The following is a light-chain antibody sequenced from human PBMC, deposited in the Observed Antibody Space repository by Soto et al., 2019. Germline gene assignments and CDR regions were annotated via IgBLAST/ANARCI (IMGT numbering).Light chain of an antibody. CDR3: HQYNSYSRT. V-gene: IGKV1-5*03. CDR1: QSISSW. Sequence: DIQMTQSPSTLSASVGDRVTITCRASQSISSWLAWYQQKPGKAPKLLIYKASSLESGVPSRVSGSGSGTEFTLTISSLQPDDFATYYCHQYNSYSRTFGQGTKVEIK. J-gene: IGKJ1*01. CDR2: KAS.